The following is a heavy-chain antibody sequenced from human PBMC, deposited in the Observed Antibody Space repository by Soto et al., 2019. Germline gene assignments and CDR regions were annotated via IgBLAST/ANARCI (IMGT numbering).Heavy chain of an antibody. J-gene: IGHJ6*02. D-gene: IGHD2-2*01. CDR3: AKVTSARVFYFGLDV. V-gene: IGHV3-23*01. CDR2: ISGSAGRT. CDR1: GFTFTSYA. Sequence: PGGSLRLSCAASGFTFTSYAMSWVRQAPGKGLEWVAIISGSAGRTYHADSVKGRFTISRDNSKNTLYLQMNSLRADDTAVYYCAKVTSARVFYFGLDVWGQGTTVTVSS.